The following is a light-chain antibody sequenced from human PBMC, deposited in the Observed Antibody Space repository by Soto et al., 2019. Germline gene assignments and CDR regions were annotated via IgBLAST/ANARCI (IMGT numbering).Light chain of an antibody. CDR3: QHYGTSGLT. CDR1: QSVSGRY. V-gene: IGKV3-20*01. CDR2: GAS. J-gene: IGKJ4*01. Sequence: EIVLRQSPGTLSLSPGEGATLSCRASQSVSGRYLAWYQRKRGQAPRLFIYGASKRVAGVPDRFSGTGSDTDFTLTISRLEPDDVAVYYCQHYGTSGLTFGGGTKVEI.